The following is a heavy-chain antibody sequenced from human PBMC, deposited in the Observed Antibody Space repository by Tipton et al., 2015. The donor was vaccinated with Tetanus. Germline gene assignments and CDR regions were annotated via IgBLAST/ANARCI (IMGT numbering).Heavy chain of an antibody. CDR3: ARGFGSNWYRFDY. D-gene: IGHD6-13*01. CDR2: TYDSYDSGST. Sequence: TLSLTCTVSGGSVSSVASYWSWIRQPPGKGLEWIGYTYDSYDSGSTKYNPSLKSRVTISVNTSKNQFSLRLTSVTAADTAVYYCARGFGSNWYRFDYWSQGTLVTVSS. J-gene: IGHJ4*02. V-gene: IGHV4-61*08. CDR1: GGSVSSVASY.